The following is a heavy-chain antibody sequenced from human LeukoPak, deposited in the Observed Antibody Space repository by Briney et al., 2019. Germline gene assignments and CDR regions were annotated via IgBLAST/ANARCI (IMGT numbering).Heavy chain of an antibody. J-gene: IGHJ5*02. CDR1: GGTFSSYA. D-gene: IGHD6-13*01. V-gene: IGHV1-69*04. CDR2: IIPILGIA. Sequence: ASVKVSCKASGGTFSSYAISWVRQAPGQGLEWMGRIIPILGIANCAQKFQGRVTITADKSTSTAYMELSSLRSEDTAVYYCARGTAAGTINWFDPWGQGTLVTVSS. CDR3: ARGTAAGTINWFDP.